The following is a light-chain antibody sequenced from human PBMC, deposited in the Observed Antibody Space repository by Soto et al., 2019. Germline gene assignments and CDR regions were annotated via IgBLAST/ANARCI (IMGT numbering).Light chain of an antibody. CDR2: TNN. CDR3: ASWDGSLSGNV. Sequence: QSVLTQPPSASGTPGQRVTISCSGSSSNIGSNFVYWYQHLPGTAPKLLIYTNNQRPSGVPDRFSGSKSGTSASLAISGLRSEAEADYYCASWDGSLSGNVFGTGTKLTVL. J-gene: IGLJ1*01. CDR1: SSNIGSNF. V-gene: IGLV1-47*02.